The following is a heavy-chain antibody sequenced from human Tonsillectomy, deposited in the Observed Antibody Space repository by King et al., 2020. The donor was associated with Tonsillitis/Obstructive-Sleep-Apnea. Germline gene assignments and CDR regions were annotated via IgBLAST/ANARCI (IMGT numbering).Heavy chain of an antibody. V-gene: IGHV4-59*01. J-gene: IGHJ4*02. CDR1: GGSISSYY. Sequence: VQLQESGPGLVKPSETLSLTCTVSGGSISSYYWSWILQPPGKGLEWIGIMYYSGSTNYNPSLKSRDTIQVDTSKNQFSLKLSSVTAADTAVYYCARGPGRDGDYGPFDYWGQGTLVTVSS. CDR3: ARGPGRDGDYGPFDY. D-gene: IGHD4-17*01. CDR2: MYYSGST.